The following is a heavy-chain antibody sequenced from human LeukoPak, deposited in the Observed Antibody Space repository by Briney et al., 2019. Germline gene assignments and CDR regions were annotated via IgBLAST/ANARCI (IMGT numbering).Heavy chain of an antibody. D-gene: IGHD1-26*01. J-gene: IGHJ5*02. Sequence: GASLRLSCAASGFTFSSYSMNWVRQAPGKGLEWVSSISSSSYIYYADSVKGRFTISRDNAKNSLYLQMNSLRAEDTALYYCARAGVGATTEWFDPWGQGTLVTVSS. V-gene: IGHV3-21*04. CDR2: ISSSSYI. CDR3: ARAGVGATTEWFDP. CDR1: GFTFSSYS.